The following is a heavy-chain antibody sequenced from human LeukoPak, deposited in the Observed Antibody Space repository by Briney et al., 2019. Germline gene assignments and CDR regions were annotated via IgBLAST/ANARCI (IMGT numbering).Heavy chain of an antibody. Sequence: GASVKVSCKASSYTFTSYGISWVRQAPGQGLEWMGWISAYNGNTNYAQKLQGRVTMTTDTSTSTAYMELRSLRSDDTAVYYCAREPQVYCSSTSCYAGVGDYWGQGTLVTVSS. J-gene: IGHJ4*02. D-gene: IGHD2-2*01. CDR2: ISAYNGNT. CDR1: SYTFTSYG. CDR3: AREPQVYCSSTSCYAGVGDY. V-gene: IGHV1-18*01.